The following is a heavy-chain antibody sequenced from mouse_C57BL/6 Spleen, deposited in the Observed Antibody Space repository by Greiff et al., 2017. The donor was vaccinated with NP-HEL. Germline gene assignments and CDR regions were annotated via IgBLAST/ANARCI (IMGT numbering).Heavy chain of an antibody. CDR2: ISSGGSYT. V-gene: IGHV5-6*01. Sequence: EVKVVESGGDLVKPGGSLKLSCAASGFTFSSYGMSWVRQTPDKRLEWVATISSGGSYTYYPDSVKGRFTISRDNAKNTLYLQMSSLKSEDTAMYYCARQSTTVVATRGYAMDYWGQGTSVTVSS. D-gene: IGHD1-1*01. CDR3: ARQSTTVVATRGYAMDY. J-gene: IGHJ4*01. CDR1: GFTFSSYG.